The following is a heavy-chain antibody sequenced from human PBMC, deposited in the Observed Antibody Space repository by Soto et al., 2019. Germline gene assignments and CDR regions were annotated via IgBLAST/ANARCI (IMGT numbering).Heavy chain of an antibody. Sequence: GGSLRLSCAASGFTFSSYGMHWVRQAPGKGLEWVAVISYDGSNKYYADSVKGRFTISRDNSKNTLYLQMNSLRAEDTAVYYCAKAFLGYCGGDCYSDGGPDYWGQGTLVTVSS. V-gene: IGHV3-30*18. D-gene: IGHD2-21*01. CDR1: GFTFSSYG. CDR2: ISYDGSNK. J-gene: IGHJ4*02. CDR3: AKAFLGYCGGDCYSDGGPDY.